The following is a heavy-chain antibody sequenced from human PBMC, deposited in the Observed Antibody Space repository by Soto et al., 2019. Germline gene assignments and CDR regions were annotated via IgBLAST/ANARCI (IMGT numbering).Heavy chain of an antibody. CDR1: GFTFSSYG. Sequence: QVQLVESGGGVVQPGRSLRLSCAASGFTFSSYGMHWVRQAPGKGLEWVAVISYDGSNKYYADSVKGRFTISRDNSKNTLYLQMNSLRAEDTAVYYCAKDRITMVRGVQTYYYGMDVWGQGTTVTVSS. V-gene: IGHV3-30*18. J-gene: IGHJ6*02. CDR2: ISYDGSNK. CDR3: AKDRITMVRGVQTYYYGMDV. D-gene: IGHD3-10*01.